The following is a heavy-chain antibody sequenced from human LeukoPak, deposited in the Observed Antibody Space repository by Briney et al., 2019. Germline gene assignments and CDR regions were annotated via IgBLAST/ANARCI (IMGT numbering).Heavy chain of an antibody. Sequence: GESLKISCKGSGYSFTNYWIGWVRQMPGKGLEWLGTVYPDDSDTRYSPSFQGQVTISADKSISTAYLQWSSLKASDTAMYYCARYRYYDSSGYYYFDYWGQGTLVTVSS. CDR1: GYSFTNYW. CDR2: VYPDDSDT. V-gene: IGHV5-51*01. J-gene: IGHJ4*02. D-gene: IGHD3-22*01. CDR3: ARYRYYDSSGYYYFDY.